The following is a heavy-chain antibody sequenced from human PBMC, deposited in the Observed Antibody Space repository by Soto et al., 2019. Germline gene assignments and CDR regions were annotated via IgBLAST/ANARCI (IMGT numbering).Heavy chain of an antibody. J-gene: IGHJ6*02. CDR1: DGSFSGYY. CDR2: INHSGST. V-gene: IGHV4-34*01. CDR3: ARVGYRSSTSHYYYYYGMDV. D-gene: IGHD2-2*01. Sequence: SETLSLTCDDYDGSFSGYYWSWVRQPPGKGLEWIGEINHSGSTNYNPSLKSRVTISVDTSKNQFSLKLSSVTAADTAVYYCARVGYRSSTSHYYYYYGMDVWGQGTTVTVSS.